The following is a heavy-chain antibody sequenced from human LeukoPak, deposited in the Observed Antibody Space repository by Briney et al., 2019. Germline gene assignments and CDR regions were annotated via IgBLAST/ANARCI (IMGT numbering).Heavy chain of an antibody. D-gene: IGHD2-15*01. V-gene: IGHV3-30*01. CDR1: GFTFSNYA. Sequence: GGSLRLSCAASGFTFSNYAMQWVRQAPGKGLEWVALMSYDGSHQYYADSVKGRFTISRDNSNNTVFLQMKSLRTEDTAVYYCARQRVGYFSSWGQGTLVTVSS. CDR2: MSYDGSHQ. CDR3: ARQRVGYFSS. J-gene: IGHJ4*02.